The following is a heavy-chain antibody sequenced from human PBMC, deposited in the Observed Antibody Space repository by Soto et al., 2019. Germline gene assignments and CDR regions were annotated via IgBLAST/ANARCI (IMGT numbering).Heavy chain of an antibody. V-gene: IGHV4-59*01. J-gene: IGHJ6*02. CDR3: ARDLGVRGGSIGPDHYSGMDV. CDR2: IYHSGST. D-gene: IGHD3-10*01. Sequence: SDTLSLTCTVSGGSISSYYWSWIRQPPGKGLEGIGYIYHSGSTNYNPSLKSRVTISVDTSKNQFSLKLSSVTAADTAVYYCARDLGVRGGSIGPDHYSGMDVWGQGTTVPVSS. CDR1: GGSISSYY.